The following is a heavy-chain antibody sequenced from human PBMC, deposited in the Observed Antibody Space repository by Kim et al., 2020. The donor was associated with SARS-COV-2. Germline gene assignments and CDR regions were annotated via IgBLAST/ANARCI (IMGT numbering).Heavy chain of an antibody. CDR3: AKSRGSYYFDY. J-gene: IGHJ4*02. D-gene: IGHD6-19*01. V-gene: IGHV3-23*01. Sequence: KYHAESVKGPFTISRDKSKNTLYLQMNSLRAEDTAVYYCAKSRGSYYFDYWGQGTLVTVSS. CDR2: K.